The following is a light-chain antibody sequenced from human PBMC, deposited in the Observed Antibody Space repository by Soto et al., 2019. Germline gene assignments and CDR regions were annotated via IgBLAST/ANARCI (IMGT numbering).Light chain of an antibody. CDR3: NSYTTSNTRQIV. CDR2: DVS. V-gene: IGLV2-14*01. CDR1: SSDVGGYNY. Sequence: QSALTQPASVSGSPGQSITISCTGTSSDVGGYNYVSWYQQHPGKAPNFMIYDVSNRPSGVSTRFSGSKSGNTASLTISGLQAEDAADYYCNSYTTSNTRQIVFGTGTKLTVL. J-gene: IGLJ1*01.